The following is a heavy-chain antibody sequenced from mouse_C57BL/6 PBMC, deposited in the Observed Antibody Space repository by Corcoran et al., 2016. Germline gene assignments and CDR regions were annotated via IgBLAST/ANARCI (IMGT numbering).Heavy chain of an antibody. CDR1: GFSLSTSGMG. CDR2: IYWDDDK. V-gene: IGHV8-12*01. D-gene: IGHD1-1*01. Sequence: QVTLKESGPGILQSSQTLSLTCSFSGFSLSTSGMGVSWIRQPSGKGLEWRAHIYWDDDKRYNPSLKSRLTISEDTSRNHVFLKITSVDTADIATFYCARRAWDYYGSFAYWGQGTLVTVSA. J-gene: IGHJ3*01. CDR3: ARRAWDYYGSFAY.